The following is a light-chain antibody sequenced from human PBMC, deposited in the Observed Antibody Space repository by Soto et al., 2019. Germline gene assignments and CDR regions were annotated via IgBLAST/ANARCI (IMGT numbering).Light chain of an antibody. J-gene: IGKJ3*01. CDR3: QQYGSAPFT. CDR1: QSVAVIH. V-gene: IGKV3-20*01. Sequence: EIVLTQSPGTLSFSTAGKATLSCTASQSVAVIHLAWYRQKPGQRLRLLIYDASSRATGIPYRISGSGSGTDFTLTISRLEPEDFAVYYCQQYGSAPFTFGPGTKVDIK. CDR2: DAS.